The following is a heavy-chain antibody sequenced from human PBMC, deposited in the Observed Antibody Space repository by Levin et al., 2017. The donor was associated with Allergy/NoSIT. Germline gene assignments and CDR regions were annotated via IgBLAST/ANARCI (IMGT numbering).Heavy chain of an antibody. CDR2: IYYSGNT. CDR1: GGSLSSGDFY. CDR3: ARGNRGFDY. V-gene: IGHV4-30-4*01. Sequence: RTSETLSLTCTVSGGSLSSGDFYWSWIRQPPGKGLEWIGYIYYSGNTYYNPSLKSRLSMSVDTSKNQFSLRLTSLTVADTAVYYCARGNRGFDYWGQGTLVTVSS. J-gene: IGHJ4*02.